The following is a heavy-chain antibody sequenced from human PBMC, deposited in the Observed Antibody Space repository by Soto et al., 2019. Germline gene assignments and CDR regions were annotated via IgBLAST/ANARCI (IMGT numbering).Heavy chain of an antibody. CDR1: GGSISSYY. V-gene: IGHV4-59*07. CDR3: ARYVVVAASNYYYMDV. Sequence: PSDTLSLTCTVSGGSISSYYWSWIRQPPGKGLEWIGYIYYSGSTNYNPSLKSRVTISVDTSKNQFSLKLSSVTAADTAVYYCARYVVVAASNYYYMDVWGKGTTVTVSS. D-gene: IGHD2-15*01. J-gene: IGHJ6*03. CDR2: IYYSGST.